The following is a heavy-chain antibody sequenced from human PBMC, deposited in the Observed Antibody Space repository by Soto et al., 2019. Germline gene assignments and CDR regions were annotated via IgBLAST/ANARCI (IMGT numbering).Heavy chain of an antibody. Sequence: EVQLLESGGDLVQPGGSLRLSCAASGFSFSSFAMSWVRQAPGKGPEWVSGISASGRNTYYADSVKGQSTISRDNSKNTLYLQMNSLGAEDTAVYYCAKEPNGDYVGGFDMWGQGTRVTVSS. CDR2: ISASGRNT. CDR3: AKEPNGDYVGGFDM. J-gene: IGHJ3*02. CDR1: GFSFSSFA. V-gene: IGHV3-23*01. D-gene: IGHD4-17*01.